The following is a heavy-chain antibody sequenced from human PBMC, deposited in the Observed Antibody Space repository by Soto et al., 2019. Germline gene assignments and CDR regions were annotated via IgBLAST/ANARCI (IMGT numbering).Heavy chain of an antibody. Sequence: EVHLVESGGVVVQPGGSLRLSCAASGFTFEDYSMHWVRQAPGKGLDWVSLINWDGSNTYYADSVKGRFTISRDNTKNSLYLQMNSLSTEASALYYCAKVVTRHSWNDGFDYWGQGPLVTVSS. D-gene: IGHD1-1*01. CDR3: AKVVTRHSWNDGFDY. J-gene: IGHJ4*02. CDR1: GFTFEDYS. V-gene: IGHV3-43*01. CDR2: INWDGSNT.